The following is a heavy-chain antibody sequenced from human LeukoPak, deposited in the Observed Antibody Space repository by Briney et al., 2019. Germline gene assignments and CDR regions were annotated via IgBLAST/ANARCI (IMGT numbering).Heavy chain of an antibody. Sequence: SETLSLTCTVSGGSISSSSYYWGWIRQPPGKGLEWIGSIYYSGRTYYNPSLKSRVTISVDTSKNQFSLKLSSVTAADTAVYYCARHRGYSSTSCYGRYDAFDIWGQGTMVTVSS. CDR2: IYYSGRT. CDR3: ARHRGYSSTSCYGRYDAFDI. J-gene: IGHJ3*02. D-gene: IGHD2-2*01. V-gene: IGHV4-39*01. CDR1: GGSISSSSYY.